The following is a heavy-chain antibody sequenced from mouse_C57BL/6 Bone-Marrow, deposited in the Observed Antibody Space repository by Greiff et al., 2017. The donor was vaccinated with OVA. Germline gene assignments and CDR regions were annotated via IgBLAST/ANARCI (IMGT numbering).Heavy chain of an antibody. CDR3: TSNPYYYAMDY. V-gene: IGHV5-9-1*02. Sequence: EVQLVESGEGLVKPGGSLKLSCAASGFTFSSYAMARVRQTPEKRLEWVAYISSGGDYIYYAATVKGRFTISRDNARNTLYLQMSSLKSEDTAMYYCTSNPYYYAMDYWGQGTSVTVSS. CDR1: GFTFSSYA. CDR2: ISSGGDYI. J-gene: IGHJ4*01.